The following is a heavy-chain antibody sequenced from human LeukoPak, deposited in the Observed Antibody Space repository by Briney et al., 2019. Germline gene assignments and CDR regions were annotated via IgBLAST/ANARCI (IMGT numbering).Heavy chain of an antibody. CDR2: IHTNGNT. D-gene: IGHD3-3*01. CDR3: ARIYDFWGNSIYYFDY. CDR1: GGSIRTHY. Sequence: SETLSLTCTVSGGSIRTHYWSWVRQPAGKGLEWIGRIHTNGNTNYNPSLKSRVTMSVDMSKNQFSLKLSSVTAADTAVYYCARIYDFWGNSIYYFDYWGQGALVTVSS. J-gene: IGHJ4*02. V-gene: IGHV4-4*07.